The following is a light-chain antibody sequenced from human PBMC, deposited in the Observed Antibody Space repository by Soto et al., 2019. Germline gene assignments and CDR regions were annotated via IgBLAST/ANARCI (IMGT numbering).Light chain of an antibody. J-gene: IGKJ1*01. CDR1: QSVSVN. CDR3: QQYNNWLRT. Sequence: EIVLTQSPGTLSLSPGERATLSCRASQSVSVNSLAWYQQKGGQAPRLLIYAASTRATGVPDRFSGSGSGTEFTLTISSLQSEDFAVYYCQQYNNWLRTFGHGTKVDIK. CDR2: AAS. V-gene: IGKV3-15*01.